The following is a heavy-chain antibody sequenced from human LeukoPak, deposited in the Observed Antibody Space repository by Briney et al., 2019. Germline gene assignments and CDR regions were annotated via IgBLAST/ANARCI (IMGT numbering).Heavy chain of an antibody. D-gene: IGHD5-18*01. Sequence: AETLSLTCTVSGGSISSYYWSCIRQPPGKGVVWVGYIYYNENTNYNPTLKSRVTTTVDTSKSQFSLKLFSVTAADTSVYYCARSHKAMAGEGLFDYWGQGTLVTVSS. V-gene: IGHV4-59*01. J-gene: IGHJ4*02. CDR1: GGSISSYY. CDR3: ARSHKAMAGEGLFDY. CDR2: IYYNENT.